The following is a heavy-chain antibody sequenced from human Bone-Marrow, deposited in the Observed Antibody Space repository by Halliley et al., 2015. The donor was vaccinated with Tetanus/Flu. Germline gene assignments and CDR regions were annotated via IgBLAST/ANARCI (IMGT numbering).Heavy chain of an antibody. J-gene: IGHJ4*02. V-gene: IGHV3-48*02. CDR2: IYRSRTI. Sequence: EWVSYIYRSRTIYYADSGNGRFTISRDNAKSSLYLQMIGLRDEDPAGYYCARGVPGAGDYWGQGALVTVSS. D-gene: IGHD6-19*01. CDR3: ARGVPGAGDY.